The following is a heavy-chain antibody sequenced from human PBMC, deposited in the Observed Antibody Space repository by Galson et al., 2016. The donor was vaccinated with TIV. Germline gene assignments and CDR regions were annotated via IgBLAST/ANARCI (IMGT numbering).Heavy chain of an antibody. CDR1: GASVSSGNYY. J-gene: IGHJ3*01. D-gene: IGHD6-19*01. CDR2: IFSSGST. Sequence: ETLSLTCTVSGASVSSGNYYWTWIRQSPGKGLECMGYIFSSGSTKYNPSLTSRVTISADTSKNQFSLKLSSVTAADTAVYYCTRDSWTSGYNSAWEAFDFWGQGTMVTVSS. V-gene: IGHV4-61*01. CDR3: TRDSWTSGYNSAWEAFDF.